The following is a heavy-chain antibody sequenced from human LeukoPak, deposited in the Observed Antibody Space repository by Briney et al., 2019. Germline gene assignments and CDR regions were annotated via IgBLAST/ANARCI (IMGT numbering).Heavy chain of an antibody. D-gene: IGHD7-27*01. CDR2: IYSGSST. CDR1: GFTVSSNY. CDR3: ARARWGSGYYYYYMDV. V-gene: IGHV3-53*01. Sequence: GGSLRLSCAASGFTVSSNYMSWVRQAPGKGLEWVSVIYSGSSTYHADSVKGRFTVSRDNSKNTLYLQMNSLRAEDTAVYYCARARWGSGYYYYYMDVWGKGTTVIVSS. J-gene: IGHJ6*03.